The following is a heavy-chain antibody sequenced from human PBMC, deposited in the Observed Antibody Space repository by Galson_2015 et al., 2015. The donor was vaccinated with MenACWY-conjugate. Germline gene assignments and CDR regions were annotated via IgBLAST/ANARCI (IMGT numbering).Heavy chain of an antibody. CDR1: GFTVSFAY. J-gene: IGHJ6*02. CDR3: AREGSDDHNVYGLDV. V-gene: IGHV3-53*01. CDR2: IFGASTT. D-gene: IGHD5-24*01. Sequence: SLRLSCAASGFTVSFAYMNWVRQAPGRGLEWVSIIFGASTTYYADSVKGRFTISRDNFRNTVYLEMNSLRADDTAVYYCAREGSDDHNVYGLDVWGQGTTVTVSS.